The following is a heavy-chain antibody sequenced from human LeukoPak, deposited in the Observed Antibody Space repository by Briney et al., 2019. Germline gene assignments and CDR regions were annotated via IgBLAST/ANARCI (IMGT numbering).Heavy chain of an antibody. Sequence: PSETLSLTCTVSGGSISSSSYYWGWIRQSPGKELEWIGYMYNRGSTIYNPSLKSRVTISTDTSKNQFSLRLTSVTAADTAVYYCARAEKAVTGTLDSWGQGTLITVSS. CDR1: GGSISSSSYY. D-gene: IGHD6-19*01. J-gene: IGHJ4*02. V-gene: IGHV4-61*05. CDR2: MYNRGST. CDR3: ARAEKAVTGTLDS.